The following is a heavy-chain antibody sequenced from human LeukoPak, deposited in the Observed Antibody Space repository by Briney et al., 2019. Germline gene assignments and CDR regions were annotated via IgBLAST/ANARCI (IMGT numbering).Heavy chain of an antibody. V-gene: IGHV3-23*01. CDR2: ISGSGGST. CDR3: AKDSPTNYDFWSGRPYYFDY. J-gene: IGHJ4*02. D-gene: IGHD3-3*01. CDR1: GFTFSSYA. Sequence: PGGSLRLSCAASGFTFSSYAMSWVRQAPGKGLEWVSAISGSGGSTYYADSVKGRFTISRDNSKNTLYLQMNSLRAEDTAVYYCAKDSPTNYDFWSGRPYYFDYWGQGTLVTVSS.